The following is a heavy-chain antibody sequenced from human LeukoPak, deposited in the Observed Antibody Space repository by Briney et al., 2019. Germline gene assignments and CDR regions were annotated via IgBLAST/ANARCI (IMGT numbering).Heavy chain of an antibody. CDR3: ARVKAVAGTLPHLLDY. D-gene: IGHD6-19*01. CDR2: INHRGST. V-gene: IGHV4-34*01. Sequence: GSLRLSCAASGFTFSSYVMSWIRQPPGKGLEWIGEINHRGSTNYNPPLKSRLTISKDKFKNQFSLKLTSVTVADTAVYFCARVKAVAGTLPHLLDYWGQGTLVTVSS. J-gene: IGHJ4*01. CDR1: GFTFSSYV.